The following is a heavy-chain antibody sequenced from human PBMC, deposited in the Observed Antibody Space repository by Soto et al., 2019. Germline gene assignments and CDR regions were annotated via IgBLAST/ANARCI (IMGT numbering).Heavy chain of an antibody. CDR1: GGSISSSSYY. J-gene: IGHJ5*02. CDR2: INHSGST. D-gene: IGHD3-10*01. Sequence: SETLSLTCTVSGGSISSSSYYWGWIRQPPGKGLEWIGEINHSGSTNYNPSLKSRVTISVDTSKNQFSLKLSSVTAADTAVYYCARARITMVRPHNWFDPWGQGTLVTVSS. CDR3: ARARITMVRPHNWFDP. V-gene: IGHV4-39*07.